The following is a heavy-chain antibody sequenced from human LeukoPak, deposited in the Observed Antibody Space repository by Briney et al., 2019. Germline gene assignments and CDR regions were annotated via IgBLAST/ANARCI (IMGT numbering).Heavy chain of an antibody. D-gene: IGHD6-13*01. J-gene: IGHJ6*02. CDR1: GYTFTNYA. CDR2: INTNTGNP. Sequence: GASVKVSCKASGYTFTNYAVHWVRQAPGQGLEWMGWINTNTGNPTYAQGFAGRFVFSLDTSVSTAYLQISSLKAEDTAVYYCASPPQDSSSWNYYYYGMDVWGQGTTVTVSS. V-gene: IGHV7-4-1*02. CDR3: ASPPQDSSSWNYYYYGMDV.